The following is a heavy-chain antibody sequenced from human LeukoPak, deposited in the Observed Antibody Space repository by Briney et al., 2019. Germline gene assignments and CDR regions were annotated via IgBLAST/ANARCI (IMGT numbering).Heavy chain of an antibody. CDR3: AGDSSSLVYFDY. CDR1: GFTFSSYA. J-gene: IGHJ4*02. V-gene: IGHV3-23*01. CDR2: ISGSGSST. Sequence: GGSLRLSCAASGFTFSSYAMSWVRQAPGKGLEWVSAISGSGSSTYYADSVKGRFTISRDNSKNTLYLQMNSLRAEDTAVYYCAGDSSSLVYFDYWGQGTLVTVSS. D-gene: IGHD6-6*01.